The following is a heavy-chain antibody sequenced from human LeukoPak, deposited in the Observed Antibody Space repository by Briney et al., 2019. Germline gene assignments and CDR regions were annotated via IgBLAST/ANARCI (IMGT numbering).Heavy chain of an antibody. CDR1: GGSFSGYY. Sequence: NSSETLSLTCAVYGGSFSGYYWSWIRQPPGKGLEWIGYIYYSGSTNYNPSLKSRVTISVDTSKNQFSLKLSSVTAADTAVYYCARRVNSSGRYWFDPWGQGTLVTVSS. J-gene: IGHJ5*02. CDR3: ARRVNSSGRYWFDP. CDR2: IYYSGST. V-gene: IGHV4-59*08. D-gene: IGHD6-19*01.